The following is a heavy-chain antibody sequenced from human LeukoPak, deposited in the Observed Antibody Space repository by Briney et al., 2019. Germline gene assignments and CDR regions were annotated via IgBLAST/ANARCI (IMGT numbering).Heavy chain of an antibody. J-gene: IGHJ4*02. Sequence: PGGSLRLSCAASGFTFSSYAMSWVRQAPGQGLEWVSAISGSGGSTYYADSVKGRFTISRDNSKNTLYLQMNSLRAEDTAVYYCAKDPGVVPAASYFDYWGQGTLVTVSS. CDR1: GFTFSSYA. CDR3: AKDPGVVPAASYFDY. D-gene: IGHD2-2*01. V-gene: IGHV3-23*01. CDR2: ISGSGGST.